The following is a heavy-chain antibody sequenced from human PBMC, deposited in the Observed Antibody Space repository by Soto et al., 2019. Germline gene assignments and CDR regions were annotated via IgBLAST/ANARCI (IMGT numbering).Heavy chain of an antibody. J-gene: IGHJ6*02. Sequence: ASVKVSCKASGYTFTSYAMHWVRQAPGQRLEWMGWTNAGNGNTKYSQKFQGRVTITRDTSASTAYMELSSLRSEDTAVYYCARVSGWLHSNGMDVWGQGTTVTVSS. D-gene: IGHD5-12*01. CDR2: TNAGNGNT. CDR1: GYTFTSYA. V-gene: IGHV1-3*01. CDR3: ARVSGWLHSNGMDV.